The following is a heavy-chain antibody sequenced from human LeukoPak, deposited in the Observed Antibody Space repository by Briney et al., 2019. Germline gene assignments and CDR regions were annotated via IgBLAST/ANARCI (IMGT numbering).Heavy chain of an antibody. V-gene: IGHV1-69*01. CDR2: IIPIFGTA. D-gene: IGHD5-18*01. CDR1: GGTFSSYA. CDR3: ARAIGGYSYSSNWFDP. Sequence: ASVTVSCKASGGTFSSYAISWVRQAPGQGLEWMGGIIPIFGTANYAQKFQGRVTITADESTSTAYMEPSSLRSEDTAVYYCARAIGGYSYSSNWFDPWGQGTLVTVSS. J-gene: IGHJ5*02.